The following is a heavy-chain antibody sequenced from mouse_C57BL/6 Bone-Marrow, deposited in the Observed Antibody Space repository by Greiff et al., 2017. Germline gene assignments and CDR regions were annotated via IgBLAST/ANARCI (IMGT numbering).Heavy chain of an antibody. J-gene: IGHJ4*01. Sequence: EVQLQQSGAELVKPGASVKLSCTASGFNIKDYYMHWVKQRTEQGLEWIGRIDPEDGETKYAPKCQGKATITADTSSNTAYLQLSSLTSEDTAVYYCARIYYYGSSQVHYAMDYWGQGTSVTVSS. D-gene: IGHD1-1*01. V-gene: IGHV14-2*01. CDR3: ARIYYYGSSQVHYAMDY. CDR1: GFNIKDYY. CDR2: IDPEDGET.